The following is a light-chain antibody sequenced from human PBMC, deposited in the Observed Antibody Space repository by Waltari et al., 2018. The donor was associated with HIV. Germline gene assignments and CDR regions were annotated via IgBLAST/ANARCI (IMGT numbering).Light chain of an antibody. CDR3: QQYNNFPLT. J-gene: IGKJ4*01. CDR1: QRISSN. V-gene: IGKV3-15*01. CDR2: RAS. Sequence: EIVMTQSTATLCVSPGERVTLSCRASQRISSNLVWYQQKPGQAPRPLIYRASSRATGIPARFSGSGSGTEFTLTISSLQSEDFALYYCQQYNNFPLTFGGGTKVEIK.